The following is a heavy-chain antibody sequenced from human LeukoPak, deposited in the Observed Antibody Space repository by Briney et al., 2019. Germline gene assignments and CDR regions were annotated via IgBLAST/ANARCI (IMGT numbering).Heavy chain of an antibody. V-gene: IGHV3-74*01. Sequence: GGSLRLSCAASGFTFSSYWMHWVRQAPGKGLVWVSRINSDESSTTYADSVMGRFTISRDNAKNTLYLQMNSLRVEDTAVYYCARGRPHGNDYWGQGTLVTVSS. CDR1: GFTFSSYW. CDR2: INSDESST. CDR3: ARGRPHGNDY. D-gene: IGHD4-23*01. J-gene: IGHJ4*02.